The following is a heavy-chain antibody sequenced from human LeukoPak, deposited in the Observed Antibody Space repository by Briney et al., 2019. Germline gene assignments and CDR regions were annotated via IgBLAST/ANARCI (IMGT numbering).Heavy chain of an antibody. V-gene: IGHV3-11*04. CDR3: ARDGDLDYSDSR. CDR1: GFIFSDYY. CDR2: ISSSGSTI. J-gene: IGHJ4*02. D-gene: IGHD4/OR15-4a*01. Sequence: PGGSLRLSCATSGFIFSDYYMSWIRQAPGKGLEWVSYISSSGSTIYYADPVKGRFTISRDNAKNSLYLQMNSLRAEDTAVYYCARDGDLDYSDSRWGQGTLVTVSS.